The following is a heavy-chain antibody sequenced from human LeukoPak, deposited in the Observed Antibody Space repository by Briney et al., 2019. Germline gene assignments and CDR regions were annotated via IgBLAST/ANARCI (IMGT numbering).Heavy chain of an antibody. CDR3: AKGAYGPFDY. D-gene: IGHD2-21*01. CDR1: GFTFDDYA. CDR2: ISWISGSI. Sequence: PGGSLRLSCAASGFTFDDYAMHWVRQAPGKGLEWVSGISWISGSIGYADSVKGRFTISRDNAKNSLYLQMNSLRAEDTALYYCAKGAYGPFDYWGQGTLVTVS. V-gene: IGHV3-9*01. J-gene: IGHJ4*02.